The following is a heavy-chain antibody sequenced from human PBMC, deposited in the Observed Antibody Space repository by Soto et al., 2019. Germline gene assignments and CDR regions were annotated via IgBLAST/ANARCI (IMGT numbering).Heavy chain of an antibody. CDR3: ARSFPNYYGSGSYKRWFDP. Sequence: ASVKVSCKASGYTFTSYAMHWVRQAPGQRLEWMGWINAGNGNTKYSQKFQGRVTITRDTSASTAYMELSSLRSEDTAVYYCARSFPNYYGSGSYKRWFDPWRQGTLVTVSS. CDR2: INAGNGNT. V-gene: IGHV1-3*01. CDR1: GYTFTSYA. J-gene: IGHJ5*02. D-gene: IGHD3-10*01.